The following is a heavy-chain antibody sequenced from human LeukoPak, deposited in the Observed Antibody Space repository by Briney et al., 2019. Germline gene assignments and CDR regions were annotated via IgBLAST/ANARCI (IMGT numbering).Heavy chain of an antibody. Sequence: GGSLRLSCAASGFTFSSYAMSWVRQAPGKGLEWGSGISGRGGSTYYADSVKGRFTISRDNSKNTLYLQMNSLRAEDTAVYYCAKEPTGYSSGWYYFDYWGQGTLVTVSS. J-gene: IGHJ4*02. CDR3: AKEPTGYSSGWYYFDY. V-gene: IGHV3-23*01. D-gene: IGHD6-19*01. CDR1: GFTFSSYA. CDR2: ISGRGGST.